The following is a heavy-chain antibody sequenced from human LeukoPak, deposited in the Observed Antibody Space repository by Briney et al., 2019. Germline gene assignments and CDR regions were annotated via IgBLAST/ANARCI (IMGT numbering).Heavy chain of an antibody. V-gene: IGHV1-2*04. D-gene: IGHD6-13*01. J-gene: IGHJ4*02. CDR1: GYTFTGYY. Sequence: ASVKVSCKGSGYTFTGYYMHWVRQAPGQGLEWMGWINPNSGGTNYAQKFQGWVTMTRDTSVNTTYMELSRLKSDDTAVYYCARDVRRNNSSHIDCWGQGALVTVSS. CDR3: ARDVRRNNSSHIDC. CDR2: INPNSGGT.